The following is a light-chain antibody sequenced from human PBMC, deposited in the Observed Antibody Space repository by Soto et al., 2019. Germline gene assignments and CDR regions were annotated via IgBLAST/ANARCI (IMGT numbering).Light chain of an antibody. Sequence: QSVLTQPPSASGSPGQSVTISCTGTSSDVGIFNYVSWYQQHPDQAPKLLIFEVNKRPSGVPDRFSASKSGNTASLTVSGLQAEDEADYYCCSYAGSNTLIFGGGTKLNVL. V-gene: IGLV2-8*01. CDR1: SSDVGIFNY. CDR2: EVN. J-gene: IGLJ2*01. CDR3: CSYAGSNTLI.